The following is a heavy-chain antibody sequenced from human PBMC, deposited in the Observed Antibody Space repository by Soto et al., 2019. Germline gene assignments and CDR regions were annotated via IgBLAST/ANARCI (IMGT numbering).Heavy chain of an antibody. CDR3: AKAQYYYDSSGYYNFDY. D-gene: IGHD3-22*01. Sequence: PGESLKISCAASGFTFSSYAMSWVRQAPGKGLEWVSAISGSGGSTYYADSVKGRFTISRDNSKNTLYLQMNSLRAEDTAVYYCAKAQYYYDSSGYYNFDYWGQGTLVTVSS. V-gene: IGHV3-23*01. J-gene: IGHJ4*02. CDR2: ISGSGGST. CDR1: GFTFSSYA.